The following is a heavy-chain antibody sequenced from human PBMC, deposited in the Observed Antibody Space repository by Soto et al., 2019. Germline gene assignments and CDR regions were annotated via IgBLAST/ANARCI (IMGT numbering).Heavy chain of an antibody. CDR1: GYTVTNYY. CDR3: ARVPHSDSGYFIYGMDV. V-gene: IGHV1-46*04. D-gene: IGHD6-25*01. J-gene: IGHJ6*02. CDR2: INPRGGST. Sequence: QVQLVQSGAEVKKPGASVKVSCKASGYTVTNYYMHWVRQAPGQGLEWMGIINPRGGSTTYAQKLQDRVSMTRDTSTSTFYMELTSLRSEDTAVYYCARVPHSDSGYFIYGMDVWGQGTTVTVSS.